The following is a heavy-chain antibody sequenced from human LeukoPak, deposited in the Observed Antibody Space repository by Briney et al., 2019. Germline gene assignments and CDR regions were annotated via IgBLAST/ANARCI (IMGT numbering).Heavy chain of an antibody. CDR3: TRDLMAYHVSTCLHHYYMDG. CDR2: IKQDGSEK. D-gene: IGHD3-10*02. CDR1: GFTFSSYG. V-gene: IGHV3-7*01. Sequence: GGSLRLSCAASGFTFSSYGMSWVRQAPGKGLEWVANIKQDGSEKYYADSVRGRFTISRDNAKNTLYLQMNTLRVEDTAVYYCTRDLMAYHVSTCLHHYYMDGWGQGTTVTVSS. J-gene: IGHJ6*02.